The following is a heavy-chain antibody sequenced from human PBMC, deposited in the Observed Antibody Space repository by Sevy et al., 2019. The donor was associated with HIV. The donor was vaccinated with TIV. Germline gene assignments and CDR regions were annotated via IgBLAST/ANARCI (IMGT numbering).Heavy chain of an antibody. CDR2: IGSKDYGGAK. D-gene: IGHD3-22*01. V-gene: IGHV3-49*03. Sequence: GGSLRLSCTGSGFTFGDYAMSWFRQAPGMGLEWVGFIGSKDYGGAKEYAASVKGRFTISRDDSKSIADLQMNSLKTEDTAVYYCTRGYYYDSSGYSDYWGQGTLVTVSS. CDR1: GFTFGDYA. J-gene: IGHJ4*02. CDR3: TRGYYYDSSGYSDY.